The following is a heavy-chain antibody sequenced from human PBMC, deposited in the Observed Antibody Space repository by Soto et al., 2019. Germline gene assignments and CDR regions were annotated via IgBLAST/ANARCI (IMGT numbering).Heavy chain of an antibody. CDR1: GFSFSSFA. D-gene: IGHD3-16*01. CDR3: AIWAVLMMTSGGWCTWFDA. Sequence: EVQLLESGGTLVQPGESLRLSCEVSGFSFSSFAMNWVRQAPGEGLEWVSSIRGTATSYADSVKGRFTISRDKSKNTVYLELNTLRGEATAVYYCAIWAVLMMTSGGWCTWFDAWGQGTVVIVSS. CDR2: IRGTAT. V-gene: IGHV3-23*01. J-gene: IGHJ5*02.